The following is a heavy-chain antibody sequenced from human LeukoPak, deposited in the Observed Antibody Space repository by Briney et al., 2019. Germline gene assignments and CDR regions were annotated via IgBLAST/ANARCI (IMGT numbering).Heavy chain of an antibody. CDR3: ARHFYGSGSYN. CDR2: IYYSGST. D-gene: IGHD3-10*01. CDR1: GGSISSYY. J-gene: IGHJ4*02. V-gene: IGHV4-59*08. Sequence: SETLSLTCTVSGGSISSYYWSWLRQPPGKGLEWIGYIYYSGSTNYNPSLKSRVTISVDTSKNQFSLKLNSVTAADTAVYYCARHFYGSGSYNWGQGTLVTVSS.